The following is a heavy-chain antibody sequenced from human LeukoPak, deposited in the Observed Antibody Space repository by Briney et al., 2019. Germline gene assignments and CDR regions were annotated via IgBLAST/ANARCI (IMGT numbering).Heavy chain of an antibody. J-gene: IGHJ4*02. Sequence: GGSLRFSCAASGFRFSSYWMSWVRQAPGKGLEWVANMKQDGSEKYYVDSVKGRFTISRDNAKNSLYLQMNSLRVEDTAVYYCVRALGTGSYWGQGTLVTVSP. CDR1: GFRFSSYW. V-gene: IGHV3-7*03. CDR2: MKQDGSEK. CDR3: VRALGTGSY. D-gene: IGHD1-1*01.